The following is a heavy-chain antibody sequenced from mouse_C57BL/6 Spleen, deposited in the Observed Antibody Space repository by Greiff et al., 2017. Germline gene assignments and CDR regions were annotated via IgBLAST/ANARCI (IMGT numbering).Heavy chain of an antibody. CDR3: AREGYYSNYMDQ. CDR2: IYPGDGDT. J-gene: IGHJ4*01. Sequence: VQLQESGPELVKPGASVKISCKASGYAFSSSWMNWVKQRPGKGLEWIGRIYPGDGDTNYNGKFKGKATLTADKSSSTAYMQLSSLTSEDSAVYFCAREGYYSNYMDQRGQGNS. V-gene: IGHV1-82*01. CDR1: GYAFSSSW. D-gene: IGHD2-5*01.